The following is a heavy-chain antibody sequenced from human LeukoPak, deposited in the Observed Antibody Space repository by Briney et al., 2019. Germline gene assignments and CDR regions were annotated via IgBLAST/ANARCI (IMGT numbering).Heavy chain of an antibody. V-gene: IGHV3-23*01. J-gene: IGHJ4*02. CDR1: GFTFSSYA. D-gene: IGHD3-22*01. CDR3: AKYDSSGYYWSHIDY. Sequence: GGPLRLSCAASGFTFSSYAMSWVRQAPGKGLEWVSAISGSGGSTYYADSVKGRFTISRDNSKNTLYLQMNSLRAEDTAVYYCAKYDSSGYYWSHIDYWGQGTLVTVSS. CDR2: ISGSGGST.